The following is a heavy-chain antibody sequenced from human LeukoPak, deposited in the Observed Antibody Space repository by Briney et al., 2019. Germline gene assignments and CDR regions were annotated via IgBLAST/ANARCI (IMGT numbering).Heavy chain of an antibody. Sequence: GGSLRLSCTGSGFTFSSYWMSWVRQAPGKGLEGVAVISYDGSNKHYADSVKGRFTISRDNSKNTLYLQMNSLRAEDTAVYYCAKDPIWWNYFDYWGQGTLVTVSS. V-gene: IGHV3-30*18. CDR1: GFTFSSYW. D-gene: IGHD2-8*02. CDR2: ISYDGSNK. CDR3: AKDPIWWNYFDY. J-gene: IGHJ4*02.